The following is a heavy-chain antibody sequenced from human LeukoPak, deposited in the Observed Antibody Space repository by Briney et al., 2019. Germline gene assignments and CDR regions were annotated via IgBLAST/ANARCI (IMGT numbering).Heavy chain of an antibody. V-gene: IGHV1-18*01. D-gene: IGHD2-2*02. CDR2: ISAYNGNT. CDR1: GYTFTSYG. Sequence: ASVRVSCTASGYTFTSYGISWGRQAPGQGLEWMGGISAYNGNTNYAQKLQGRVTMTTDTSTSTAYMELRSLRSDDTAVYYCARDGAVPAAIGEFDYWGQGTLVTVSS. CDR3: ARDGAVPAAIGEFDY. J-gene: IGHJ4*02.